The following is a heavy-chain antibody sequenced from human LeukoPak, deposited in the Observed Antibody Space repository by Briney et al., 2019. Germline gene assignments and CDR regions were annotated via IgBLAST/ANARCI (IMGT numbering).Heavy chain of an antibody. V-gene: IGHV3-7*01. J-gene: IGHJ3*02. CDR1: GFTFRGSW. Sequence: GGSLRLSCAASGFTFRGSWMSWVRQAPGKGLEWVADMNPDGSGIQYVDSVKGRFTISRDNARNSLYLTMDSLRAEDTAVYYCACEPYLGALDIWGQGTMVTVSS. CDR2: MNPDGSGI. CDR3: ACEPYLGALDI.